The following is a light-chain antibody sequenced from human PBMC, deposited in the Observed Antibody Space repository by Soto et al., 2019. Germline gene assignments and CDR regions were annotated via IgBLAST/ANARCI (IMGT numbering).Light chain of an antibody. CDR3: AAWDYSRNGCV. CDR2: SND. V-gene: IGLV1-44*01. J-gene: IGLJ1*01. Sequence: QSVLTQPPSASGSPGQRVTISCSGSSSNNGSNTVNWYQQLPGTAPKLLIFSNDYRPSGVPDRFSGSKSDTSASLAMSRLQFEDEAEYYCAAWDYSRNGCVFGTGTKLTVL. CDR1: SSNNGSNT.